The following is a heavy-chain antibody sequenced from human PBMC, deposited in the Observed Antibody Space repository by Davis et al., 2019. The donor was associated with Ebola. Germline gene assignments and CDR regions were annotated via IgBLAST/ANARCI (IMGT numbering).Heavy chain of an antibody. CDR1: GGSISSYY. V-gene: IGHV4-59*08. D-gene: IGHD4-17*01. Sequence: SETLSLTCTVSGGSISSYYWSWIRQPPGKGLEWIGYIYYSGSTNYNPSLKSRVTISVDTSKNQFSLKLSSVTAAATAVYYCARPLDYGDYGGFDYWGQGTLVTVSS. J-gene: IGHJ4*02. CDR2: IYYSGST. CDR3: ARPLDYGDYGGFDY.